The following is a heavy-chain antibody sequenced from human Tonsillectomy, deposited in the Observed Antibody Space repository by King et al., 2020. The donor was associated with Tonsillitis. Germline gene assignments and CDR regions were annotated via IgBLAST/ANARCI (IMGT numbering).Heavy chain of an antibody. CDR2: INPSDTST. CDR1: GYTFTNYY. J-gene: IGHJ5*02. D-gene: IGHD3-22*01. CDR3: AREGISGYQRYSWFDP. V-gene: IGHV1-46*01. Sequence: HVQLVQSGAEVKRPGASVKVSCKASGYTFTNYYMHWVRQAPGQGLEWMGIINPSDTSTFYAQNFQGRVTMTRDTSTSTVYMELNNLKSEDTAVYYCAREGISGYQRYSWFDPWGQGTLVTVSS.